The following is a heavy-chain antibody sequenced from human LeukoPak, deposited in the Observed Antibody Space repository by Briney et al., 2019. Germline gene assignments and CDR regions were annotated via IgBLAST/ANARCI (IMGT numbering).Heavy chain of an antibody. V-gene: IGHV1-2*02. Sequence: ASVKVSCKASGYTFTGYYMHLVRPAPGQGLEWMGWINPNSGGTNYAQKFQGRVTMTRDTSISTAYMELSRLRSDDTAVYYCARNPERYYDFWSGYFKHPPNWYFDLWGRGTLVTVSS. CDR2: INPNSGGT. CDR3: ARNPERYYDFWSGYFKHPPNWYFDL. J-gene: IGHJ2*01. CDR1: GYTFTGYY. D-gene: IGHD3-3*01.